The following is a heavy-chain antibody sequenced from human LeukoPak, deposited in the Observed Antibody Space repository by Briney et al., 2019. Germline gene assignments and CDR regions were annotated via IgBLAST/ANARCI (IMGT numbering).Heavy chain of an antibody. CDR2: ISYSEST. CDR1: GGSISSGDYY. CDR3: AREGGPYRPLDY. V-gene: IGHV4-30-4*08. J-gene: IGHJ4*02. Sequence: SQTLSLTCTVSGGSISSGDYYWSWIRQPPGKGLEWIGYISYSESTYYNPSLKSRVTISVDTSKNQFSLKLSSVTAADTAVYYCAREGGPYRPLDYSGQGALVTVSS.